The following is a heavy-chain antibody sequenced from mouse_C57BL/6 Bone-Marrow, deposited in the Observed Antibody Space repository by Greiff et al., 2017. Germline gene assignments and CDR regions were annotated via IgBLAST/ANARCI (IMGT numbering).Heavy chain of an antibody. J-gene: IGHJ2*01. CDR3: SEDSAVYYVAWIYYDYDGSPLDY. Sequence: QVQLQQSGPELARPWASVKISCQAFYTFFRRVHFAIRDNNYWMQWVKQRPGQGLEWIGAIYPGHGDNSYNQKFKGKATLTADKSANTAYMQLSSLTSEDSAVYYVAWIYYDYDGSPLDYWGQGTTLTVSS. V-gene: IGHV1-87*01. CDR2: GQGLEWIG. D-gene: IGHD2-4*01. CDR1: YTFFRRVH.